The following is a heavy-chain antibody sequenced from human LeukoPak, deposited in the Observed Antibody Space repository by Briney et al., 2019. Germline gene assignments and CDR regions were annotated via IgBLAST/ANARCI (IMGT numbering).Heavy chain of an antibody. CDR3: ARPGNDYGDSSFDY. Sequence: PSETLSLTCTVSGGSISSSSYYWGWIRQPPGKGLEWIGSIYYSGSTYYNPSLKSRVTISVDTSKNQFSLKLSSVTAAGTAVYYCARPGNDYGDSSFDYWGQGTLVTVSS. J-gene: IGHJ4*02. V-gene: IGHV4-39*01. CDR1: GGSISSSSYY. CDR2: IYYSGST. D-gene: IGHD4-17*01.